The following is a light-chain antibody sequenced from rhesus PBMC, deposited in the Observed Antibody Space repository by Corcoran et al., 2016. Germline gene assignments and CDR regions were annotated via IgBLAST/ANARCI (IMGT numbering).Light chain of an antibody. CDR2: TAS. V-gene: IGKV1-18*01. CDR3: QQGYNTPYS. Sequence: DIQMTQSPSSLSASVGDKVTITCRASQAISSWLAWYQQKPGKAPKLLIYTASSLQSGVPSRFSGSGSGTDYTLTSSSLQPEDFATYYCQQGYNTPYSFGQGTKVEIK. CDR1: QAISSW. J-gene: IGKJ2*01.